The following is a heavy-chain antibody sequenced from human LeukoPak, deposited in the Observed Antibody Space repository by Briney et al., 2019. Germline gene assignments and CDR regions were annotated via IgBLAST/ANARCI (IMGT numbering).Heavy chain of an antibody. Sequence: GASVKVSCKASGYTFTGYYMHWVRQAPGQGLEWMGWINPNSGGTNYAQKFQGRVTMTRDTSISTAYMELSRLRSDDTAVYYCARAVTDTAMGYIDYWGQGTLVTVSS. CDR1: GYTFTGYY. J-gene: IGHJ4*02. CDR2: INPNSGGT. V-gene: IGHV1-2*02. D-gene: IGHD5-18*01. CDR3: ARAVTDTAMGYIDY.